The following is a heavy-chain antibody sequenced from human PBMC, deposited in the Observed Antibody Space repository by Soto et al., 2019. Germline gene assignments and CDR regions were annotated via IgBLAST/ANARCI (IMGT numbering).Heavy chain of an antibody. CDR1: GFTFSSFA. V-gene: IGHV3-23*01. J-gene: IGHJ6*02. D-gene: IGHD2-15*01. Sequence: GGSLRLSCAVSGFTFSSFAMTWVRQAPGKGLEWVSVISGSGATIYYADSVKGRFTISRDNSKNTLLLQMHSLRADDTAVYYCASSSGDMDNYVLDVWGQGTTVTVSS. CDR2: ISGSGATI. CDR3: ASSSGDMDNYVLDV.